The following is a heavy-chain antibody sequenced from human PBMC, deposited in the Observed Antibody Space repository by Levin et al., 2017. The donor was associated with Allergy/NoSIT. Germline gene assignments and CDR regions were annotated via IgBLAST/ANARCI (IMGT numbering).Heavy chain of an antibody. CDR2: ISDNGTVT. CDR1: GFTFKSYA. Sequence: SCATSGFTFKSYAMDWVRQAPGKGLEWVAYISDNGTVTKYADSVKGRFTISRDDAKDSLFLQMDDLSAEDPAVYYCVRDQLLFYTSSWYSFDYWGQGTLVTVSS. CDR3: VRDQLLFYTSSWYSFDY. D-gene: IGHD6-13*01. V-gene: IGHV3-48*01. J-gene: IGHJ4*02.